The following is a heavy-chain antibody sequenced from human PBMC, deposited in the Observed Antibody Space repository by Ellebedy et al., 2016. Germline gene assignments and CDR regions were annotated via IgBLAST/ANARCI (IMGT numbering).Heavy chain of an antibody. CDR3: AKDPPATSRDAFDI. Sequence: GGSLRLXXAASGFTFSNYAMSWVRQAPGTGLEWVAGISASGGSTYYADSVKGRFTISRDKNTLYLQMNSLRAEDTAVYYCAKDPPATSRDAFDIWGQGTTVTVSS. J-gene: IGHJ3*02. CDR1: GFTFSNYA. CDR2: ISASGGST. D-gene: IGHD4-17*01. V-gene: IGHV3-23*01.